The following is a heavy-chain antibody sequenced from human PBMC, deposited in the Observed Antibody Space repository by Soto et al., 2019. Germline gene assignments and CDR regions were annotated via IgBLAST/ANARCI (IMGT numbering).Heavy chain of an antibody. CDR1: GFTFSSYS. J-gene: IGHJ6*03. V-gene: IGHV3-21*01. D-gene: IGHD6-6*01. CDR3: ARDLLTKDSSSPYYYYYYMDV. Sequence: GGSLRLSCAASGFTFSSYSMNWVRQAPGKGLEWVSSISSSSSYIYYADSVKGRFTISRDNAKNSLYLQMNSLRAEDTAVYYCARDLLTKDSSSPYYYYYYMDVWGKGTTVTVSS. CDR2: ISSSSSYI.